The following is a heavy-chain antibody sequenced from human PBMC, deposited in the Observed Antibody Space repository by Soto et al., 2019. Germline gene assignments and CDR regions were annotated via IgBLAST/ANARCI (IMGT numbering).Heavy chain of an antibody. Sequence: QVQLVQSGAEVKKPGSSVKVSCKASGGTFSSYTISWVRQAPGQGLEWMGRIIPILGIANYAQKFQGRVTITADKSTSTAYMELSSLRSEDSAVYYCARYLAYCSSTSCSTYNWFGPWGQGTLVTVSS. CDR2: IIPILGIA. CDR3: ARYLAYCSSTSCSTYNWFGP. V-gene: IGHV1-69*02. CDR1: GGTFSSYT. D-gene: IGHD2-2*01. J-gene: IGHJ5*02.